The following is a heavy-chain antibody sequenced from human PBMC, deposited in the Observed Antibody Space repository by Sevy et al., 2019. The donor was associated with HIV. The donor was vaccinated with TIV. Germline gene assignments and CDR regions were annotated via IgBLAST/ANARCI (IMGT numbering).Heavy chain of an antibody. CDR1: GFTFSNYA. J-gene: IGHJ4*02. Sequence: GGSLRLSCAASGFTFSNYAMNWVRQAPGKGLEWVSGISGSGGSGDKTNYADPVKGRFTISRDDSKNSLYLQLNSLRAEDTAIYYCARKYDSSGYFDYWGQGTLVTVSS. CDR3: ARKYDSSGYFDY. V-gene: IGHV3-23*01. D-gene: IGHD3-22*01. CDR2: ISGSGGSGDKT.